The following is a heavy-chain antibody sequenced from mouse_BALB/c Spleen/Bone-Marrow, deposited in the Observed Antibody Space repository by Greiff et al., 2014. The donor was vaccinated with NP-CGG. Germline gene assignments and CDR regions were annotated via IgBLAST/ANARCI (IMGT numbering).Heavy chain of an antibody. CDR2: IDPANGNT. CDR3: AGYVYGYYLDY. D-gene: IGHD2-2*01. V-gene: IGHV14-3*02. J-gene: IGHJ2*02. CDR1: GFNVRDTY. Sequence: EVQLVESGAELVKPGASVKLSCTASGFNVRDTYIHWVKQRPEQGLEWIGRIDPANGNTKYDPKFQGKATITADTTSNTAYLQFSSLTCEDTAVYYCAGYVYGYYLDYWGQGTSLTVSS.